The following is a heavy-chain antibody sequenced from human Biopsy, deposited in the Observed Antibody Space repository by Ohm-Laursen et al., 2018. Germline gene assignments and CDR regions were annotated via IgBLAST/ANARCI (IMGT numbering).Heavy chain of an antibody. Sequence: GASVKVSCKAPTGTFNSYGIIWVRQAPGQGLEWMGRIIPILRTTAYAQKFLGRVTITADSPTSTVDMELTSLTSDDTAVYFCAREAIGYKLPCDDWGQGTLVTVSS. J-gene: IGHJ4*02. CDR2: IIPILRTT. D-gene: IGHD5-18*01. V-gene: IGHV1-69*11. CDR3: AREAIGYKLPCDD. CDR1: TGTFNSYG.